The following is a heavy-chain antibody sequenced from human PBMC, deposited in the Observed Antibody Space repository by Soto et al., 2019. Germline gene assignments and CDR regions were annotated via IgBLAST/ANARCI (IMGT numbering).Heavy chain of an antibody. CDR3: ARDDPAGINYYFYYYMDV. CDR2: ISSSSSTI. V-gene: IGHV3-48*01. Sequence: EVQLVESGGGVVQPGGSLRLSCAASGFTFSSYRMNWVRQAPGKGLAWASYISSSSSTIYYADSVKGRFTISRDNAKNSLYLQMDSLRAEDTAVYYCARDDPAGINYYFYYYMDVWGRGATVAVSS. J-gene: IGHJ6*03. CDR1: GFTFSSYR.